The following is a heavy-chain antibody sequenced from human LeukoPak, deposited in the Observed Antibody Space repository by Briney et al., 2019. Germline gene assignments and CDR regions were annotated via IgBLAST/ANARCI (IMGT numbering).Heavy chain of an antibody. CDR3: ARDSPSYYESSVYGFDI. Sequence: PGGSLRLSCAASGLTFSSYRMIWVRQTPGKGRGWVSSISSSSSIINYADSMRGRVTISRDNDKNSLYLQTNRLRAEDPAVYYCARDSPSYYESSVYGFDIWGHGTMVTVSS. V-gene: IGHV3-48*04. J-gene: IGHJ3*02. D-gene: IGHD3-22*01. CDR1: GLTFSSYR. CDR2: ISSSSSII.